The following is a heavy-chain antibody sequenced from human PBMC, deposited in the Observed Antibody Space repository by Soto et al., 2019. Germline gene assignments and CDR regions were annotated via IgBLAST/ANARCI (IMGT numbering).Heavy chain of an antibody. V-gene: IGHV6-1*01. CDR3: ARDLLRSGSDYYYYYGMDV. CDR2: TYYRSKWYN. Sequence: PSQTLSLTCAISGGSVSSNSAAWNWIRQSPSRGLEWLGRTYYRSKWYNDYVVSVKSRITINPDTSKNQFSLQLNSVTPEDTTVYYCARDLLRSGSDYYYYYGMDVWGQGTTVTVSS. D-gene: IGHD6-19*01. J-gene: IGHJ6*02. CDR1: GGSVSSNSAA.